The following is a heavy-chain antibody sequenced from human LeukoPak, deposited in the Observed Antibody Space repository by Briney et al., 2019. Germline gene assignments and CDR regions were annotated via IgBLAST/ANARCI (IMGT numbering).Heavy chain of an antibody. V-gene: IGHV4-61*02. CDR2: IYTSGST. CDR3: ARVLSSSFDY. CDR1: GGSISSGNYY. J-gene: IGHJ4*02. D-gene: IGHD6-6*01. Sequence: PSETLSLTCTVSGGSISSGNYYWRWIRQPAGKGLEWIGRIYTSGSTNFHPSLKSRVTISVDTSKNQFSLKLSSVTAADTAVYYCARVLSSSFDYWGQGTLVTVSS.